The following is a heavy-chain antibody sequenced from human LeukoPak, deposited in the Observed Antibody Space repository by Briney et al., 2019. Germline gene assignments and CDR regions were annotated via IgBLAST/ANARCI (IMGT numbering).Heavy chain of an antibody. J-gene: IGHJ5*02. CDR1: GGTFSRYA. CDR3: ASLPRGYSYDTRRFDP. CDR2: IIPIFGTA. D-gene: IGHD5-18*01. Sequence: ASVKVCCKASGGTFSRYAISWVRQAPGQGLEWMGGIIPIFGTANYAQKFQGRVTITTDESTSTAYMELSSLRSEDTAVYYCASLPRGYSYDTRRFDPWGQGTLVTVSS. V-gene: IGHV1-69*05.